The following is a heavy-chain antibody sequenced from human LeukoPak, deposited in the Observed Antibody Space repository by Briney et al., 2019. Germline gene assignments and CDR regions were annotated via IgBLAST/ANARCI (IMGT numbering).Heavy chain of an antibody. D-gene: IGHD6-13*01. J-gene: IGHJ4*02. CDR2: INPNSGRT. V-gene: IGHV1-2*02. CDR1: GYTFTDYY. Sequence: ASVKVSCKASGYTFTDYYIHWVRQAPGQGLEWMASINPNSGRTNYGQKFQGRVTMTRDTSISTAYMELSRLRSDDTAVYYCAREDSSSWYTYFVYWGQGTLVTVSS. CDR3: AREDSSSWYTYFVY.